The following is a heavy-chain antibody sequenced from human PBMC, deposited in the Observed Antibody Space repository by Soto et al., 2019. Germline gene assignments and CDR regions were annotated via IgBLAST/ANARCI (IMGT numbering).Heavy chain of an antibody. CDR1: GGTFSSYA. D-gene: IGHD3-22*01. V-gene: IGHV1-69*13. Sequence: ASVKVSCKASGGTFSSYAISWVRQAPGQGLEWMGGIIPIFGTANYAQKFQGRVTITADESTSTAYMELSSLRSEDTAVYYCARVDARPPDSSGYLYWGQGTLVTVSS. CDR3: ARVDARPPDSSGYLY. CDR2: IIPIFGTA. J-gene: IGHJ4*02.